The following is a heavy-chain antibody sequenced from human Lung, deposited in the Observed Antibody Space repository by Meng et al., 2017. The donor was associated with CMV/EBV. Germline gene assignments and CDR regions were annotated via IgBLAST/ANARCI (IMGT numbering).Heavy chain of an antibody. J-gene: IGHJ4*02. CDR3: ANILYSSSSDY. V-gene: IGHV3-30*18. CDR2: ISYDGSSR. CDR1: GCILSDCG. Sequence: SSAASGCILSDCGMHWFRQAPGKGLEWVAIISYDGSSRYYGDSVKGRFTISRDNSKNTLYLQMDSLRANDTAVYYCANILYSSSSDYWGQGTLVTVSS. D-gene: IGHD6-6*01.